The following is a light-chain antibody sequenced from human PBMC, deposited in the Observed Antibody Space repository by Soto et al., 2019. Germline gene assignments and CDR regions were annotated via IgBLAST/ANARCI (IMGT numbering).Light chain of an antibody. Sequence: QSVLTQPASVSGSPGQSITISCTGTSSDVGGYNYVSLYQQHPVIVLKFMIYDVSNRPSGVSNLFSGSKSGNTASLTISGLQAEDEADYYCSSYTSSSTPFVFGTGTKVTVL. CDR1: SSDVGGYNY. CDR3: SSYTSSSTPFV. CDR2: DVS. J-gene: IGLJ1*01. V-gene: IGLV2-14*01.